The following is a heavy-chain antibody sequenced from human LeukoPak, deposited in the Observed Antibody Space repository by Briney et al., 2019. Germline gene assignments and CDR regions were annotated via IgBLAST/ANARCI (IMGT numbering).Heavy chain of an antibody. Sequence: GASVKVSCKASGGTFSSYAISWVRQAPGQGLEWMGGIIPIFGTANYAQKFQGRVTITADESTSTAYMELSSLRSEDTAVYYCAGGPGGSGYRSLYYYYYMDVWGKGTTVTVSS. CDR1: GGTFSSYA. CDR2: IIPIFGTA. J-gene: IGHJ6*03. V-gene: IGHV1-69*13. D-gene: IGHD3-22*01. CDR3: AGGPGGSGYRSLYYYYYMDV.